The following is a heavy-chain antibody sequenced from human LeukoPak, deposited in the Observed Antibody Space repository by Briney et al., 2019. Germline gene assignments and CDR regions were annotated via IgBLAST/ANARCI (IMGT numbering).Heavy chain of an antibody. J-gene: IGHJ4*02. CDR2: ISSSSSYI. CDR1: GFTFSSYS. Sequence: PGGSLRLSCAASGFTFSSYSMNWVRQAPGKGLEWVSSISSSSSYIYYADSVKGRFTISRDNAKNSLYLQMNSLRAEDTAVYYCATESLITIFGVVTPDWGQGTLVTLSS. CDR3: ATESLITIFGVVTPD. V-gene: IGHV3-21*01. D-gene: IGHD3-3*01.